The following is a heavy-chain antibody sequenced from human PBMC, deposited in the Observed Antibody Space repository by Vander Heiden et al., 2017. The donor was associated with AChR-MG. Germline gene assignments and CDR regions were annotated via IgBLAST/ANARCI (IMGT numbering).Heavy chain of an antibody. J-gene: IGHJ6*02. CDR1: GFTFRSYS. CDR3: GVVPAATSYYYYGMDV. V-gene: IGHV3-21*01. Sequence: EVQLVASGGGLVKPGGPLRLSCPATGFTFRSYSMNWVRQAPGKGLEWVSSISSSSSYIYYADSVKGRFTISRDNAKNSLYLQMNSLRAEDTAVYYCGVVPAATSYYYYGMDVWGQGTTVTVSS. D-gene: IGHD2-2*01. CDR2: ISSSSSYI.